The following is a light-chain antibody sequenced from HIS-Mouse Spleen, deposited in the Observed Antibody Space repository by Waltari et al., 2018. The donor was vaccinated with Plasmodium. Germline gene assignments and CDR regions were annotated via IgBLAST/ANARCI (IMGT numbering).Light chain of an antibody. CDR3: QAWDSSTAWV. J-gene: IGLJ2*01. Sequence: SYELTQPPSVSVSPGQPASITCSGDKLGDKYACWYQQKPGQSPVLVIYQTSKRPSGIPERFSGSNSGNTATLTISGTQAMDEADYYCQAWDSSTAWVFGGGTKLTVL. CDR1: KLGDKY. V-gene: IGLV3-1*01. CDR2: QTS.